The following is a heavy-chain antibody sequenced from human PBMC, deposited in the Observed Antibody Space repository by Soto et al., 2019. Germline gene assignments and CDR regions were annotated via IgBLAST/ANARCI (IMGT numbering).Heavy chain of an antibody. J-gene: IGHJ5*02. CDR3: ARDARSSFDWFDP. CDR2: INPSGGST. Sequence: ASVKVSCKASGYTFTSYYMHWVRQAPGQGLEWMGIINPSGGSTSYAQKFQGRVTITADKSTSTAYMELSSLRSEDTAVYYCARDARSSFDWFDPWGQGTLVTVSS. CDR1: GYTFTSYY. V-gene: IGHV1-46*01.